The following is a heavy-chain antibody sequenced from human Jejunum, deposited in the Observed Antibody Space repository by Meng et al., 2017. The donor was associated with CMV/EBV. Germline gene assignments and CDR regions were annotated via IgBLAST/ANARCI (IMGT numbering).Heavy chain of an antibody. V-gene: IGHV3-66*01. CDR1: GISVTTNY. Sequence: HLVEFGGGLVQPGGSLRLSCAVSGISVTTNYMTWVRQTPGKGLEWVSVIYSGGDKTYYADSVKGRFAISRDSSRNTLYLQMTSLRAGDTALYYCARGAMSFESWGQGTLVTGSS. CDR2: IYSGGDKT. CDR3: ARGAMSFES. J-gene: IGHJ5*01.